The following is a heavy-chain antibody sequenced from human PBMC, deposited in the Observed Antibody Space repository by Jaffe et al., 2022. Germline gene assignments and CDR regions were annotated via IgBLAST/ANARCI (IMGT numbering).Heavy chain of an antibody. CDR2: IRYDGSNK. J-gene: IGHJ4*02. CDR1: GFTFSSYG. Sequence: QVQLVESGGGVVQPGGSLRLSCAASGFTFSSYGMHWVRQAPGKGLEWVAFIRYDGSNKYYADSVKGRFTISRDNSKNTLYLQMNSLRAEDTAVYYCAKGPHPGADYWGQGTLVTVSS. CDR3: AKGPHPGADY. V-gene: IGHV3-30*02.